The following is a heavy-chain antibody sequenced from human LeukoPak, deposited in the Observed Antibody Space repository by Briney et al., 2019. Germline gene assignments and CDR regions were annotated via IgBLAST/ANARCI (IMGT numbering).Heavy chain of an antibody. CDR3: ARVCGYYGVAWFDP. CDR1: GYAFTSYA. CDR2: INTNTGNP. Sequence: GASVKVSCKASGYAFTSYAMNWVRQAPGQGLEWMGWINTNTGNPTYAQGFTGRFVFSLDTSVSTAYLQISSLKAEDTAVYYCARVCGYYGVAWFDPWGQGTLVTVSS. J-gene: IGHJ5*02. V-gene: IGHV7-4-1*02. D-gene: IGHD3-22*01.